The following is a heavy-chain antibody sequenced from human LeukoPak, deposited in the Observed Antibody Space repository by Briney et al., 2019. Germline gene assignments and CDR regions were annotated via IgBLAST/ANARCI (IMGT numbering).Heavy chain of an antibody. CDR1: GGSFSRYY. CDR2: INHSGDT. D-gene: IGHD5-18*01. J-gene: IGHJ4*02. CDR3: ARLRGYTSGNPAY. V-gene: IGHV4-34*01. Sequence: SETLSLTCAVYGGSFSRYYWSWIRQPPRKGLEWIGEINHSGDTNYNPSLKSRVTISLDTSKNQFSLKPSSVTAADTALYYCARLRGYTSGNPAYWGQGSLVTVSS.